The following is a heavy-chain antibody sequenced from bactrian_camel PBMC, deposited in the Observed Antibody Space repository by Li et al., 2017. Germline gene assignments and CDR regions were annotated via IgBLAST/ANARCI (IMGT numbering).Heavy chain of an antibody. V-gene: IGHV3S7*01. Sequence: HVQLVESGGGLVQPGGSLRLSCAASGFTFSHYAMSWVRQAPGKGLEWVSSIYAGDGTSYYADSVKGRFTISKDNAKNTLYLHMKSLKPEDTAVYYCAASSRGSWIDFGYWGQGTQVTVS. CDR1: GFTFSHYA. D-gene: IGHD6*01. CDR3: AASSRGSWIDFGY. J-gene: IGHJ6*01. CDR2: IYAGDGTS.